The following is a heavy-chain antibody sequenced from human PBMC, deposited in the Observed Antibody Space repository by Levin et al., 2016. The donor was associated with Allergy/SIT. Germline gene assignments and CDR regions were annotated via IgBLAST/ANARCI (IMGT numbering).Heavy chain of an antibody. Sequence: WVRQAPGQGLEWMGWISAYNGNTNYAQKLQGRVTMTTDTSTSTAYMELRSLRSDDTAVYYCARDLGSPVSPPFGYWGQGTLVTVSS. J-gene: IGHJ4*02. CDR2: ISAYNGNT. D-gene: IGHD7-27*01. V-gene: IGHV1-18*01. CDR3: ARDLGSPVSPPFGY.